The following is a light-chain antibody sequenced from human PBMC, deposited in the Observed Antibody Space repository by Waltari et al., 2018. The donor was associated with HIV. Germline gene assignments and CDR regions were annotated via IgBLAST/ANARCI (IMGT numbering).Light chain of an antibody. CDR1: GSDFCNYNL. CDR2: EVN. CDR3: SSYAGSSTLWV. J-gene: IGLJ3*02. Sequence: QSALTQPASVSESPGPSITISFTGTGSDFCNYNLVSWFQPYPGKAPKLIIYEVNKRPSGASSRFSGSKADNTASLTVSGLQAEDEADYYCSSYAGSSTLWVFGGGTQLTVL. V-gene: IGLV2-23*02.